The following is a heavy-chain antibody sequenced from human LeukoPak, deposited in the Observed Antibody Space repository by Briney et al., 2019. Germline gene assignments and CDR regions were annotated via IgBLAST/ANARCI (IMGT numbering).Heavy chain of an antibody. Sequence: GGSLRLSCAASGLTFSSYSMNWVRQAPGKGLEWVSHISHSSSTIYNADSVQGRFTISRDNAKNSLYLQMNSLRDEDTAVYYCAREGDYVRGSYRYAYYFDYWGQGTLVTVSS. D-gene: IGHD3-16*02. J-gene: IGHJ4*02. V-gene: IGHV3-48*02. CDR2: ISHSSSTI. CDR3: AREGDYVRGSYRYAYYFDY. CDR1: GLTFSSYS.